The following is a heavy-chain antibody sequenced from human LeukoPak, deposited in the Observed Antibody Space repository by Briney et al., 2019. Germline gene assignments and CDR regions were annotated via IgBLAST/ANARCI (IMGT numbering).Heavy chain of an antibody. Sequence: QPGRSLRLSCAASGFTFSSYAMHWVRQAPGKGLEWVAVISYDGSNKYYADSVKGRFTNSRDNSKNTLYLQMNSLRAEDTAVYYCARDLWFGELPQGWFDPWGQGTLVTVSS. CDR1: GFTFSSYA. CDR2: ISYDGSNK. J-gene: IGHJ5*02. V-gene: IGHV3-30-3*01. D-gene: IGHD3-10*01. CDR3: ARDLWFGELPQGWFDP.